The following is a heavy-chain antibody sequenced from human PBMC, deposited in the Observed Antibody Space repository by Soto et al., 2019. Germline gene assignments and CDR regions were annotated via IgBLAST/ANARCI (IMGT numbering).Heavy chain of an antibody. CDR2: IIPIFGTA. J-gene: IGHJ3*02. V-gene: IGHV1-69*13. CDR1: GGTFSSYA. Sequence: SVKVSCKASGGTFSSYAISWVRQAPGQGLEWMGGIIPIFGTANYSQKFQGRVTITADESTSTAYMELSSLRSEDTAVYYCARDRYYYDSSGYVDAFDIWGQGTMVTVSS. CDR3: ARDRYYYDSSGYVDAFDI. D-gene: IGHD3-22*01.